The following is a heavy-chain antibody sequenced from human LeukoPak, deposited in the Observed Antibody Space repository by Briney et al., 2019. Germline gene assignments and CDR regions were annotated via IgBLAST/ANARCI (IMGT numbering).Heavy chain of an antibody. Sequence: GGSLRLSCAASGFTFSSYWMSWVRQAPGKWLEWVGRIKSKTNGGTTDYAAPVKGRFTISRDDSVNTLYLEMSSLKTDDTAVYYCTTAPTSYFDYWGQGTLVTVSS. CDR1: GFTFSSYW. CDR2: IKSKTNGGTT. J-gene: IGHJ4*02. CDR3: TTAPTSYFDY. V-gene: IGHV3-15*01.